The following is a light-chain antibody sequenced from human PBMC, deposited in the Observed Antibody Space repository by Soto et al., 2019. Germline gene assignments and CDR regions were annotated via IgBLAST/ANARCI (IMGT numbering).Light chain of an antibody. CDR2: EAS. Sequence: IQMTQSPSTLSGSVGDRVTITCRASQSVSTRLAWYQQKPSKAPKLLIYEASKLQSGVPSRFSGGGSVREFTLTITSLQPEDSATYYCQQYYDFRTFGQGTMVDIK. V-gene: IGKV1-5*03. CDR1: QSVSTR. CDR3: QQYYDFRT. J-gene: IGKJ1*01.